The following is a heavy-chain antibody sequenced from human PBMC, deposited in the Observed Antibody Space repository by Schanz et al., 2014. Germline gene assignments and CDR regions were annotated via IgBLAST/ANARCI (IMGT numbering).Heavy chain of an antibody. CDR1: GASISSGGYY. V-gene: IGHV4-31*03. CDR2: ISYSGST. J-gene: IGHJ4*02. D-gene: IGHD2-2*01. CDR3: ARESSNDIVLVPGAVFDH. Sequence: QVQLQESGPGLVKPSQTLSLTCTVSGASISSGGYYWDWIRLLPGKGLEWIGYISYSGSTSFNPSLKSRLTMSVDTSKNQFSLRLSSVTAADTAVYYCARESSNDIVLVPGAVFDHWGQGTLVTVSS.